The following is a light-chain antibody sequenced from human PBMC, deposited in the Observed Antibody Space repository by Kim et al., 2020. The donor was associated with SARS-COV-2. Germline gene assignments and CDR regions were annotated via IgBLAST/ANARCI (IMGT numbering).Light chain of an antibody. CDR1: SSNIGSNY. J-gene: IGLJ3*02. V-gene: IGLV1-47*01. Sequence: PGQRVTISCSGSSSNIGSNYVYWYQQLPGTAPKLLIYRNNQRPSGVPDRFSGSKSGTSASLAISGLRSEDEADYYCAAWDDSLSAWVFGGGTQLTVL. CDR3: AAWDDSLSAWV. CDR2: RNN.